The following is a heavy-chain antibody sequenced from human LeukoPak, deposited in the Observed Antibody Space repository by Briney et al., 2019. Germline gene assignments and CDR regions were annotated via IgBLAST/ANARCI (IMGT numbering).Heavy chain of an antibody. Sequence: ASVKVSCKASGYIFTSYGINWVRQAPGQGLEWMGWISAYNAHTNYAQKLQGRVTMTTDTSTSTAYMELRSLRSDDTAVYYCASGTGANYYYYYMDVWGKGTTVTVSS. V-gene: IGHV1-18*01. CDR3: ASGTGANYYYYYMDV. J-gene: IGHJ6*03. CDR2: ISAYNAHT. D-gene: IGHD1-26*01. CDR1: GYIFTSYG.